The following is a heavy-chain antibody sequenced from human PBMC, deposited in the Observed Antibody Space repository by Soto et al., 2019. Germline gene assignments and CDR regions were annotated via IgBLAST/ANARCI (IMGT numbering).Heavy chain of an antibody. CDR3: AREESSVTPKVGHYFDY. Sequence: GGSLRLSCAASGFTVSSNYMSWVRQAPGKGLEWISVIYSGGGTYYADSVKGRFTISRDNSKNTLYLQMNSLRAEDTAVYYCAREESSVTPKVGHYFDYWGRGTLVTVSS. CDR1: GFTVSSNY. D-gene: IGHD4-17*01. J-gene: IGHJ4*02. CDR2: IYSGGGT. V-gene: IGHV3-66*01.